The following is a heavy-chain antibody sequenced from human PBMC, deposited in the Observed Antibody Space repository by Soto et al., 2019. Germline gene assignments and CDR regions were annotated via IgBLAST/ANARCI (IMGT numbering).Heavy chain of an antibody. D-gene: IGHD6-13*01. J-gene: IGHJ4*02. Sequence: QVQLVQSGAEVKKPGSSVKVSCKASGGTFSSYTISWVRQAPGQGLEWMGRIIPILGIENYAQKFQGRVTITADESTTTSYMELPSLRSEDTAMYYCAIYRAAGPDYWGQGTRVTVSS. CDR1: GGTFSSYT. CDR2: IIPILGIE. CDR3: AIYRAAGPDY. V-gene: IGHV1-69*02.